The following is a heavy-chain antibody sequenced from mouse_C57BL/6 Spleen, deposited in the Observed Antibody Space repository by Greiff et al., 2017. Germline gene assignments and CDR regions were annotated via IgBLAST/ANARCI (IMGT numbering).Heavy chain of an antibody. CDR3: ATSDCFGSSPPFAY. CDR2: INPNYGTT. Sequence: EVQLQQSGPELVKPGASVKISCKASGYSFTDYNMNWVKQSNGKSLEWIGVINPNYGTTSYNQKFKGKATLTVDQSSSTAYMQLNSLTSEDSAVYSCATSDCFGSSPPFAYWGQGTLVTVSA. D-gene: IGHD1-1*01. J-gene: IGHJ3*01. CDR1: GYSFTDYN. V-gene: IGHV1-39*01.